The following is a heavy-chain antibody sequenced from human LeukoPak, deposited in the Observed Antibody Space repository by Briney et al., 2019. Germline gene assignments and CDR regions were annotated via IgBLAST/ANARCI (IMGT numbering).Heavy chain of an antibody. CDR2: IYYSGST. CDR3: ARGSCIAAAGTGGCYSDY. Sequence: SETLSLTCTVSGGSISSGGYYWSWIRQHPGKGLEWIGYIYYSGSTYYNPSLKSRVTISVDTSKNQFSLKLSSVTAADTAVYYCARGSCIAAAGTGGCYSDYWGQGTLVTVSS. CDR1: GGSISSGGYY. V-gene: IGHV4-31*03. D-gene: IGHD6-13*01. J-gene: IGHJ4*02.